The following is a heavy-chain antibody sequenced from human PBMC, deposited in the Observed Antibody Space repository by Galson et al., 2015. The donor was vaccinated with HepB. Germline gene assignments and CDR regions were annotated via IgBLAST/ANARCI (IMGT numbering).Heavy chain of an antibody. Sequence: SVKVSCKASGFTFTNYGFTWVRQAPGQGLEWVGWISAYNGNLNYGQRFQGRVTMTTDTSTSTAYMELRSLTSDDTAVYYCARDVRGDRGREPGHWGQGTLVIVSS. CDR3: ARDVRGDRGREPGH. CDR1: GFTFTNYG. CDR2: ISAYNGNL. D-gene: IGHD3-16*01. J-gene: IGHJ1*01. V-gene: IGHV1-18*01.